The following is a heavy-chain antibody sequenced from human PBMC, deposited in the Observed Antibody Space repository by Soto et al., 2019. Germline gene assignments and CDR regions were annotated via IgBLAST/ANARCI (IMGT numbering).Heavy chain of an antibody. J-gene: IGHJ5*02. CDR1: GYTSTNND. Sequence: ASVKVSCKASGYTSTNNDINCVRQAPGQGLEWIGWMNTNTNTTNSAEVFEGSVSLTWDTSISTAYMQLNSLKIDDTAVYYCARDVVHTSSLRLDPWGPGTMVTVST. CDR2: MNTNTNTT. D-gene: IGHD6-6*01. CDR3: ARDVVHTSSLRLDP. V-gene: IGHV1-8*01.